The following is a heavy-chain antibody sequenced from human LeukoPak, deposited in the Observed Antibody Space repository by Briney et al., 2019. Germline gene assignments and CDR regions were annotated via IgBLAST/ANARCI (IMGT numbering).Heavy chain of an antibody. V-gene: IGHV3-21*01. CDR1: GFTFSSYS. CDR3: ARDRISSGSYYYYYYMDV. D-gene: IGHD1-26*01. J-gene: IGHJ6*03. Sequence: GGSLRLSCAASGFTFSSYSMNWVRQAPGKGLEWVSSTSSSSSYIYYADSVKGRFTISRDNAKNSLYLQMNSLRAEDTAVYYCARDRISSGSYYYYYYMDVWGKGTTVTVSS. CDR2: TSSSSSYI.